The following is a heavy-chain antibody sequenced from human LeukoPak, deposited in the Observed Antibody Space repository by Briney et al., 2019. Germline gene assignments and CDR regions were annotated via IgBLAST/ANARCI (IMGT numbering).Heavy chain of an antibody. Sequence: MASQTLSLTCAVSGGSISSGGYSWSWIRQPPGKGLEWIAYFYHGGTTFYNPSLKSRVTMPVDRSRNQFSLKLESVTAADTAVYYCVLYETGSRFFRDFRGQGTLVTVSS. CDR1: GGSISSGGYS. CDR3: VLYETGSRFFRDF. J-gene: IGHJ4*02. V-gene: IGHV4-30-2*01. CDR2: FYHGGTT. D-gene: IGHD2/OR15-2a*01.